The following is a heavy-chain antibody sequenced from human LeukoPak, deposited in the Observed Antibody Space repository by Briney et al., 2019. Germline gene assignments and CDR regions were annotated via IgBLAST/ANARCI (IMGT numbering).Heavy chain of an antibody. CDR2: TYYRSKWYN. J-gene: IGHJ4*02. CDR3: ARDRAPGKGATVMPFDY. CDR1: GDSVSSNSAA. V-gene: IGHV6-1*01. Sequence: SQTLSLTCAISGDSVSSNSAAWNWNRQSPSRGIEWLGRTYYRSKWYNDYAVSVKSRITINPDTSKNQFSLQLNSVTPEDTAVYYCARDRAPGKGATVMPFDYWGQGTLVTVSS. D-gene: IGHD1-26*01.